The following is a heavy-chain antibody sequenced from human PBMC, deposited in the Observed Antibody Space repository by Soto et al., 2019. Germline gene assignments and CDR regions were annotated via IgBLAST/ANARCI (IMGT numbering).Heavy chain of an antibody. CDR3: AKDPVSSYDLWSRYAY. V-gene: IGHV3-23*01. Sequence: GGSLRLSCGASGFTFSNYGFCWGRQGPGQGLGWVSRGCGCGDNTYYAASVKAPFTTSRDNYKNTLFLEMSSLRAEDTAVYYCAKDPVSSYDLWSRYAYWGQGTLVIVSS. CDR2: GCGCGDNT. D-gene: IGHD3-3*01. J-gene: IGHJ4*02. CDR1: GFTFSNYG.